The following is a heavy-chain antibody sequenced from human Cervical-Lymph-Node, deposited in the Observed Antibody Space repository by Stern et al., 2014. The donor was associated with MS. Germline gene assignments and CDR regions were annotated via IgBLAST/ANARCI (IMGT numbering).Heavy chain of an antibody. V-gene: IGHV3-7*01. CDR1: GFTFSNYW. CDR3: ARGAAVGF. J-gene: IGHJ4*02. CDR2: VKQDGSEK. Sequence: EVQLVESGGGLVQPGGSLRLSCAASGFTFSNYWMNWVRQAPGKGLEWVASVKQDGSEKYYVYSVKGRFTISRDNAKNSLYLQMNSLRVEDTAVYYCARGAAVGFWGQGTLVTVSS. D-gene: IGHD6-19*01.